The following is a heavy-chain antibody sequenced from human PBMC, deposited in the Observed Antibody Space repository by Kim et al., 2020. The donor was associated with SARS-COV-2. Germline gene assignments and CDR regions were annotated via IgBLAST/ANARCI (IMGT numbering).Heavy chain of an antibody. CDR3: ARDRRPLHCSGGSCYSFFHWFDP. J-gene: IGHJ5*02. CDR2: IIPIFGTA. CDR1: GGTFSSYA. V-gene: IGHV1-69*13. D-gene: IGHD2-15*01. Sequence: SVKVSCKASGGTFSSYAISWVRQAPGQGLEWMGGIIPIFGTANYAQKFQGRVTITADESTSTAYMELSSLRSEDTAVYYCARDRRPLHCSGGSCYSFFHWFDPWGQGTLVTVSS.